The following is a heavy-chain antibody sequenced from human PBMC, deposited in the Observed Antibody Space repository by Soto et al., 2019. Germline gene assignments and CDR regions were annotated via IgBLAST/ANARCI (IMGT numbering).Heavy chain of an antibody. D-gene: IGHD3-9*01. CDR1: GYTFTSYG. J-gene: IGHJ4*02. CDR2: ISAYNGNT. CDR3: ARDGHDILTGYFKGSDY. Sequence: GASVKVSCKASGYTFTSYGISWVRHAPGQGLERMGWISAYNGNTNYAQKLQGRVTMTTDTSTSTAYMELRSLRSDDTAVYYCARDGHDILTGYFKGSDYWGQGTLVTVSS. V-gene: IGHV1-18*01.